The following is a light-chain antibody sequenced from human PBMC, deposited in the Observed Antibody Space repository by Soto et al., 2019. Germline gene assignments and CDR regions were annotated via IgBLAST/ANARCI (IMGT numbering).Light chain of an antibody. V-gene: IGKV3-15*01. J-gene: IGKJ4*01. CDR1: QSVSSN. Sequence: EIVMTQSPATLSVSPWERATLSCRASQSVSSNLARYQQKPGQAPRLLIYGASTRATGIPARFSGSGSGTDFTLTISSLEPEDFAVYYCQQRNKWPPVTFGGGTKVDIK. CDR3: QQRNKWPPVT. CDR2: GAS.